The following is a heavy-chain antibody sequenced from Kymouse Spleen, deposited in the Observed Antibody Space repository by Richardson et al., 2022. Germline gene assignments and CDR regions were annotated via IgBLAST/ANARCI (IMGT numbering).Heavy chain of an antibody. CDR2: IYYSGST. J-gene: IGHJ6*02. CDR1: GGSISSGGYY. D-gene: IGHD3-10*01. V-gene: IGHV4-31*03. Sequence: QVQLQESGPGLVKPSQTLSLTCTVSGGSISSGGYYWSWIRQHPGKGLEWIGYIYYSGSTYYNPSLKSRVTISVDTSKNQFSLKLSSVTAADTAVYYCARDGYYGSGSYYNYYYYGMDVWGQGTTVTVSS. CDR3: ARDGYYGSGSYYNYYYYGMDV.